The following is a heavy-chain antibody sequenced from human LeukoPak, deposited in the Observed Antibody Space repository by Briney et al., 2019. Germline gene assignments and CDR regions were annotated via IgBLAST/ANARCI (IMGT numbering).Heavy chain of an antibody. J-gene: IGHJ6*04. Sequence: GGSLRLSCTASGFTVSSNYMSWVRQAPGKGLEWVSVIYRGGTTYYADSVKGRFTISRDNSKNTLYLQMNSLRAEDTAVYYCASSSDIYGSGSYFNSLGDVWGKGTTVSISS. D-gene: IGHD3-10*01. V-gene: IGHV3-53*01. CDR2: IYRGGTT. CDR1: GFTVSSNY. CDR3: ASSSDIYGSGSYFNSLGDV.